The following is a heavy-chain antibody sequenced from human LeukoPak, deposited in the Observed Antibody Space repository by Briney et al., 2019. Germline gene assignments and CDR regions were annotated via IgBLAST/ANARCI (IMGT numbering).Heavy chain of an antibody. Sequence: GESLKISCKGSGYSFTSYWIGWVRQLPGKGLEWMGIIYPGDSDTRYSPSFQGQVTISADKSISTAYLQWSSLKASDTAMYYCASPSSMGATYFQHWGQGTLVTVSS. CDR1: GYSFTSYW. D-gene: IGHD1-26*01. J-gene: IGHJ1*01. CDR3: ASPSSMGATYFQH. V-gene: IGHV5-51*01. CDR2: IYPGDSDT.